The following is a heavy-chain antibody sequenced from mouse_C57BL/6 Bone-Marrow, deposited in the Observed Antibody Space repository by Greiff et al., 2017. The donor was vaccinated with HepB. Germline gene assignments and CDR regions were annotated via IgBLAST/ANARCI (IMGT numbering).Heavy chain of an antibody. CDR1: GYTFTSYG. V-gene: IGHV1-81*01. D-gene: IGHD2-2*01. CDR3: ARVLWLEGFDY. CDR2: IYPRSGNT. J-gene: IGHJ2*01. Sequence: QVQLKESGAELARPGASVKLSCKASGYTFTSYGISWVKQRTGQGLEWIGEIYPRSGNTYYNEKFKGKATLTADKSSSTAYMELRSLTSEDSAVYFCARVLWLEGFDYWGQGTTLTVSS.